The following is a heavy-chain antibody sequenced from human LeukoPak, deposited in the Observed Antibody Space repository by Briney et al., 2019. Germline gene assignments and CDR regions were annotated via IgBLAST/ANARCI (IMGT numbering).Heavy chain of an antibody. J-gene: IGHJ6*03. D-gene: IGHD3-3*01. V-gene: IGHV4-30-4*01. CDR3: ARRGYDFWSGYTMDV. CDR1: GGSISSGDYY. CDR2: IYYSGST. Sequence: PSETLSLTCTVSGGSISSGDYYWSWIRQPPGKGLEWIGYIYYSGSTYYNPSLKSRVTISVDTSKNQFSLKLSSVTAADTAVYYCARRGYDFWSGYTMDVWGKGTTVTVSS.